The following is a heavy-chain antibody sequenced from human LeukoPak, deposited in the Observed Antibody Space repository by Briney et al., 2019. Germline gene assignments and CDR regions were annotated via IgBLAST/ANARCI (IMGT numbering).Heavy chain of an antibody. CDR2: IRNDGSST. D-gene: IGHD4-17*01. CDR3: ARASTTVPNLLDY. J-gene: IGHJ4*02. Sequence: PGGSLRLSCAASGFTFSDSWMHWVRQAPGKGLVWVSLIRNDGSSTTYADSVKGRFTISRDTAKNTLYLQMNSLRAEDTAVYYCARASTTVPNLLDYWGQGTLVTVSS. V-gene: IGHV3-74*01. CDR1: GFTFSDSW.